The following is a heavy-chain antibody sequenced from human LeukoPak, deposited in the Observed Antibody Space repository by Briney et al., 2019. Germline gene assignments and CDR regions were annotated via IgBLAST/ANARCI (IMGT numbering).Heavy chain of an antibody. CDR3: ARLHFAAAEEFDP. D-gene: IGHD6-13*01. Sequence: SETLSLTCTVSGGSIRGYYWSWIRQPPGKRLKWFGYIHYTGYSNYNPSLRSRVTMSVDTSKNQFSLTLRSVTAADTDVYYCARLHFAAAEEFDPWGQGTLVTVSS. V-gene: IGHV4-59*08. CDR1: GGSIRGYY. J-gene: IGHJ5*02. CDR2: IHYTGYS.